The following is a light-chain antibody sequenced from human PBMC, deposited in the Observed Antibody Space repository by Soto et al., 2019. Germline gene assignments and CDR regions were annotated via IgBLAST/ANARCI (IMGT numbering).Light chain of an antibody. V-gene: IGLV2-8*01. CDR1: SSDVGGYNY. J-gene: IGLJ1*01. CDR3: SSYGGSNTFGV. CDR2: EVS. Sequence: QSALTQPPSASGSPGQAVTISRNGTSSDVGGYNYVSWYQQHPGKAPKLMIYEVSKRPSGVPDRFSGSKSGNTASLTVSGLQADDEADYYCSSYGGSNTFGVFGTGTKVTVL.